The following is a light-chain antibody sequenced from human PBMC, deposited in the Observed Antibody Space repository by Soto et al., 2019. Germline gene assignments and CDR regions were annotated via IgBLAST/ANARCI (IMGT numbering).Light chain of an antibody. CDR3: CSYAGTSLYV. CDR2: GVN. V-gene: IGLV2-11*01. Sequence: QSVLTQPRSVSGSPGQSVTISCTGTSSDVGGYSFVSWYQQHPGKAPKLMIFGVNKRPSGVPDRFSGSKSGNMASLTISGLQADDEANYYCCSYAGTSLYVLGAGTKLTLL. J-gene: IGLJ1*01. CDR1: SSDVGGYSF.